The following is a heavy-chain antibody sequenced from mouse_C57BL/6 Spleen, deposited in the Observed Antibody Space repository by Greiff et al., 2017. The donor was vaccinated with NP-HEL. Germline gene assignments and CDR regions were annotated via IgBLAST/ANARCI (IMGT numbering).Heavy chain of an antibody. D-gene: IGHD1-1*01. CDR1: GYTFTSYW. V-gene: IGHV1-69*01. CDR3: ARTGGYYGSSWFAY. J-gene: IGHJ3*01. CDR2: IDPSDSYT. Sequence: QVQLQQPGAELVMPGASVKLSCKASGYTFTSYWMHWVKQRPGQGLEWIGEIDPSDSYTNYNQKFKGKSTLTVDKSSSTAYMQLSSLTSEDSAVYYCARTGGYYGSSWFAYWGQGTLVTVSA.